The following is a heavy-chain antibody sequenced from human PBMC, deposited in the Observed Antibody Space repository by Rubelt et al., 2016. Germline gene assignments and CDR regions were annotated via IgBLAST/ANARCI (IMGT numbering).Heavy chain of an antibody. CDR2: ISGSGGST. V-gene: IGHV3-23*04. CDR1: GFTFSSYA. CDR3: AKNLLVAASGGYYFDY. J-gene: IGHJ4*02. Sequence: VQLVESGGGVVQPGRSLRLSCAASGFTFSSYAMHWVRQAPGKGLEWVSGISGSGGSTNYADSVKGRFTIARDNSKNTLYLQMISLRAEDTAVYYCAKNLLVAASGGYYFDYWGQGTLVTVSS. D-gene: IGHD6-13*01.